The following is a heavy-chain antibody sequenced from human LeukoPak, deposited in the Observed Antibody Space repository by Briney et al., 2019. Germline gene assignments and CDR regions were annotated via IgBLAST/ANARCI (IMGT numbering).Heavy chain of an antibody. J-gene: IGHJ4*02. Sequence: GASVKVSCKASGYTFTSYGISWVRQAPGQGLEWMGWISAYNGNTNYAQKFQGRVTITRNTSLSTAYMELSSLRSEDTAVYYCARGRDSSSCLDYWGQGTLVTVSS. V-gene: IGHV1-18*01. D-gene: IGHD6-13*01. CDR1: GYTFTSYG. CDR3: ARGRDSSSCLDY. CDR2: ISAYNGNT.